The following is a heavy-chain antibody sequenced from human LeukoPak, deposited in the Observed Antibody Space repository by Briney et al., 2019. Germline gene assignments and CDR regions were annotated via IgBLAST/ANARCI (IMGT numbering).Heavy chain of an antibody. Sequence: GASVKVSRKASGYTFTSYGISWVRQAPGQGLEWMGWISAYNGNTNYAQKLQGRVTMTTDTSTSTAYMELRSLRSDDTAVYYCARGDTAMARYNWFDPWGQGTLVTVSS. D-gene: IGHD5-18*01. CDR1: GYTFTSYG. CDR2: ISAYNGNT. CDR3: ARGDTAMARYNWFDP. V-gene: IGHV1-18*01. J-gene: IGHJ5*02.